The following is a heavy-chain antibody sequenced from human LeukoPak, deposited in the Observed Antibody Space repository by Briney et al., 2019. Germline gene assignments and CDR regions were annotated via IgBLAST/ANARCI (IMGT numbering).Heavy chain of an antibody. CDR2: IYYSGST. CDR3: ARGDFGGTYYYYFYMDV. CDR1: GGSISSYY. V-gene: IGHV4-59*08. D-gene: IGHD3-3*01. J-gene: IGHJ6*03. Sequence: SETLSLTCTVSGGSISSYYWSWIRQPPGKGLEWIGYIYYSGSTNYNPSLKSRVTISVDTSNNQFSLKLSSVTAADTAVYYCARGDFGGTYYYYFYMDVWGKGTTVTVSS.